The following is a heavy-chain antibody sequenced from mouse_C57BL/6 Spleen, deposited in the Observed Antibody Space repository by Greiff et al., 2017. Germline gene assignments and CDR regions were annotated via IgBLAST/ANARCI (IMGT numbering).Heavy chain of an antibody. CDR2: IYPGDGDT. CDR3: AREGYYVFDY. J-gene: IGHJ2*01. D-gene: IGHD1-1*02. Sequence: VQLQQSGPELVKPGASVKISCKASGYAFSSSWMNWVKQRPGKGLEWIGRIYPGDGDTNYNGKFKGKATLTADKSSSTAYMQLSSLTSEDSAVYFCAREGYYVFDYWGQGTTLTVSS. V-gene: IGHV1-82*01. CDR1: GYAFSSSW.